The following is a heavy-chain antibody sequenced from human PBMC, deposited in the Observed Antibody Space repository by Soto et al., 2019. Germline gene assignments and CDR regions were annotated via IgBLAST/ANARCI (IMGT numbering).Heavy chain of an antibody. D-gene: IGHD2-21*01. Sequence: QVQLQESGPGLVKPSQTLSLTCTVSGDSISRGGYYWNWLRQHPRKGLEWIGYIYHSGSTIYNPSHKSRVTISVETSNNRLSLELSNVTAADTAVYYCARDGAGAYGLGWFDPWGQGILVTVSS. V-gene: IGHV4-31*03. CDR2: IYHSGST. J-gene: IGHJ5*02. CDR1: GDSISRGGYY. CDR3: ARDGAGAYGLGWFDP.